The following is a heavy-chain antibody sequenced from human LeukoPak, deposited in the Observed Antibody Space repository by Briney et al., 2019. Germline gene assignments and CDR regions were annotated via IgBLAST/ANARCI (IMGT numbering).Heavy chain of an antibody. V-gene: IGHV3-21*01. CDR2: ISSSSSYI. CDR3: ARDGHYGDSRINWFDP. J-gene: IGHJ5*02. Sequence: GGSLRLSCAASGFTFSSYSMNWVRQAPGKGLEWVSSISSSSSYIYYADSVKGRFTISRDNAKNSLYLRMNSLRAEDTAVYYCARDGHYGDSRINWFDPWGQGTLVTVSS. CDR1: GFTFSSYS. D-gene: IGHD4-17*01.